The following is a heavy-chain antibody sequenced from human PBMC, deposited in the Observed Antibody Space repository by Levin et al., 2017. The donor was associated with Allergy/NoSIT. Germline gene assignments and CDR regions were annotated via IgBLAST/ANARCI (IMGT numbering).Heavy chain of an antibody. Sequence: GESLKISCKGSGYSFTSYWIGWVRQMPGKGLEWMGIIYPGDSDTRYSPSFEGQVTFSADKSIAYLQWSSLKASDTAMYYCARRYTSGWYFDYWGQGTLVTVSS. CDR2: IYPGDSDT. CDR3: ARRYTSGWYFDY. CDR1: GYSFTSYW. D-gene: IGHD6-19*01. V-gene: IGHV5-51*01. J-gene: IGHJ4*02.